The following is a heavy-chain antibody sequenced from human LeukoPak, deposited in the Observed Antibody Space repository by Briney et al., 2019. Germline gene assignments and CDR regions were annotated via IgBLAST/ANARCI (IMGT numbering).Heavy chain of an antibody. CDR1: GGSFSAYY. D-gene: IGHD3-22*01. CDR3: AHSSDYQQH. CDR2: INHGGST. Sequence: SETLSLTCAVYGGSFSAYYWSWIRQPPGKGLEWIGEINHGGSTNYNPSLKGRATISVDTSQNQVSLKLSSVTAADTAVYYCAHSSDYQQHCGQGTLVTVSS. J-gene: IGHJ1*01. V-gene: IGHV4-34*01.